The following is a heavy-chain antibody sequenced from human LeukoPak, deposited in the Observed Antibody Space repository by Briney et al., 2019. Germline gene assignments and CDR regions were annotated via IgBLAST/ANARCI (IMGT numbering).Heavy chain of an antibody. Sequence: GGSLRLSCAASGFTFSSYAMTWVRQAPGKGLEWVSDISGSGGSTYYADSVKGRFTISRDNSKNTLYLQMNSLRAEDTAVYYCAKVPSYNLGRYYCYMDVWGKGTTVTVSS. CDR1: GFTFSSYA. J-gene: IGHJ6*03. V-gene: IGHV3-23*01. CDR2: ISGSGGST. CDR3: AKVPSYNLGRYYCYMDV. D-gene: IGHD5-24*01.